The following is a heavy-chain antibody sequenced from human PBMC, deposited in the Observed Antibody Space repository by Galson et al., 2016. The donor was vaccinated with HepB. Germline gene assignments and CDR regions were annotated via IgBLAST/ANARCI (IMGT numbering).Heavy chain of an antibody. CDR3: AKAQWEIRHAMDV. J-gene: IGHJ6*02. V-gene: IGHV3-30*04. CDR1: GFTFSSYA. Sequence: SLRLSCAASGFTFSSYAMHWVRQAPGKGLEWVAIISYGGTDIYYADSVKVRFTISRDNSNNTLYLQMNSLRAEDTAVYYCAKAQWEIRHAMDVWGQGTTVSVSS. CDR2: ISYGGTDI. D-gene: IGHD1-26*01.